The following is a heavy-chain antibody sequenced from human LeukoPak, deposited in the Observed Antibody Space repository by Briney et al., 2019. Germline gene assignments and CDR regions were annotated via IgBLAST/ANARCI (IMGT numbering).Heavy chain of an antibody. CDR2: ISGSGGST. CDR3: AKDRGYYGSGEFDY. D-gene: IGHD3-10*01. Sequence: GGSLRLSCAASGFTFSSYAMSWVRQAPEKGLEWVSAISGSGGSTYYEDSVKGRFTISRDNSKNTLYLQMNSLRAEDTAVYYCAKDRGYYGSGEFDYWGQGTLVTVSS. CDR1: GFTFSSYA. J-gene: IGHJ4*02. V-gene: IGHV3-23*01.